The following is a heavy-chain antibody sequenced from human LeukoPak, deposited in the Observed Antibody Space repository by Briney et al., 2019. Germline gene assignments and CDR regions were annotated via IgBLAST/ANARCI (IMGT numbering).Heavy chain of an antibody. V-gene: IGHV1-2*02. D-gene: IGHD3-10*01. CDR2: IKPNSGGT. CDR3: AGGALVRGVPLFDY. Sequence: ASVKVSCKAFGYTFTGYYMHWVRQAPGQGLEWMGWIKPNSGGTNYAQKFQGRVTMTRDTSISTAYMELSRLRSDDTAVYFCAGGALVRGVPLFDYWGQGTLVTVSS. CDR1: GYTFTGYY. J-gene: IGHJ4*02.